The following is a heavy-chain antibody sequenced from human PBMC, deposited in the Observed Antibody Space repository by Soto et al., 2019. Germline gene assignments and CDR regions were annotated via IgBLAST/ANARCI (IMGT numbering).Heavy chain of an antibody. D-gene: IGHD4-17*01. J-gene: IGHJ6*02. CDR3: AKGYSRLTTVPYGMEV. V-gene: IGHV4-31*03. CDR2: IYYSGST. Sequence: ASETLSLTCTVSGGSISSGGYYWSWIRQHPGKGLEWIGYIYYSGSTYYNPSLKSRVTISVDTSKNQFSLKLSSVTAEDTAVYFCAKGYSRLTTVPYGMEVWGQGATVTVSS. CDR1: GGSISSGGYY.